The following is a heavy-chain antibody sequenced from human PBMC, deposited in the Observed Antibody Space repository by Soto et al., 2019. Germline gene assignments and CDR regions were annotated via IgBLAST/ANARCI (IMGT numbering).Heavy chain of an antibody. CDR3: TRGLGNH. J-gene: IGHJ4*02. V-gene: IGHV1-8*01. CDR1: GYTFTSYD. Sequence: QVQLVQSGAEVKKPGASVRVSCKASGYTFTSYDIYWVRQATGQGLEWMGWMNPFSGNAVYTQKFQDRVTMTRDTSINTAYMEMSGLRSEDTSVYYCTRGLGNHWGQGSLVTVSS. CDR2: MNPFSGNA. D-gene: IGHD1-26*01.